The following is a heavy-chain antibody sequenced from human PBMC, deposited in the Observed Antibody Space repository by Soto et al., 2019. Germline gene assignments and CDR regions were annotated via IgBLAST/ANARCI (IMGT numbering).Heavy chain of an antibody. CDR1: GYTFTGYY. V-gene: IGHV1-2*04. Sequence: QVQLVQSGAEVKKPGASVKVSCKASGYTFTGYYMHWVRQAPGQGLEWMGWINPNSGGTNYAQKFQGWVTMTRDTSISTAYMELSSLRSDDTAVYYCAREYYYGSGSGYFDYWGQGTLVTVSS. CDR3: AREYYYGSGSGYFDY. CDR2: INPNSGGT. D-gene: IGHD3-10*01. J-gene: IGHJ4*02.